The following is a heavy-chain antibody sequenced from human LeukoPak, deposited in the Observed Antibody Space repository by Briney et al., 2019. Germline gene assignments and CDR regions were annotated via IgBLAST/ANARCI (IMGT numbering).Heavy chain of an antibody. D-gene: IGHD3-22*01. V-gene: IGHV1-18*01. Sequence: GASVKVSCKASGYTFTSYGIIWVRQAPGQGLEWMGWISAYNGNTNYAQKLQGRVTMTTDTSTSTAYMELRSLRSDDTAVYYCARIDTYYYDSSGYHTQYYFDYWGQGTLVTVSS. CDR1: GYTFTSYG. CDR3: ARIDTYYYDSSGYHTQYYFDY. CDR2: ISAYNGNT. J-gene: IGHJ4*02.